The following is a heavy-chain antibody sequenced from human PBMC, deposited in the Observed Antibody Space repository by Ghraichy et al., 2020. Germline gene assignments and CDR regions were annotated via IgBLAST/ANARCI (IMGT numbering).Heavy chain of an antibody. CDR1: GFTFSSYA. J-gene: IGHJ6*02. Sequence: GESLNISCAASGFTFSSYAMSWVRQAPGKGLEWVSAISGSGGSTYYADSVKGRFTISRDNSKNTLYLQMNSLRAEDTAVYYCAKDEGRFGELLVSYYYYGMDVWGQGTTVTVSS. CDR2: ISGSGGST. V-gene: IGHV3-23*01. D-gene: IGHD3-10*01. CDR3: AKDEGRFGELLVSYYYYGMDV.